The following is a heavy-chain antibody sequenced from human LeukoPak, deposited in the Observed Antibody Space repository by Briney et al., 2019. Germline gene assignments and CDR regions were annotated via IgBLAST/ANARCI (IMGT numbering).Heavy chain of an antibody. CDR2: IWYDGSNK. J-gene: IGHJ4*02. Sequence: GGSLRLSCAASGFTFSSFGMHWVRQAPGKGLEWVAVIWYDGSNKYYADSVKGRFTISRDNSKNTLSLQMNSLRAGDTAVYYCAKDAAGSSSWANYWGQGALVNVSS. D-gene: IGHD6-13*01. CDR1: GFTFSSFG. CDR3: AKDAAGSSSWANY. V-gene: IGHV3-33*06.